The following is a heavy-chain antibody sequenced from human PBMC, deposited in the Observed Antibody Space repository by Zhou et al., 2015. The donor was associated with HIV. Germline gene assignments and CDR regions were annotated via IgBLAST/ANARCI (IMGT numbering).Heavy chain of an antibody. CDR2: NIPNFGVS. CDR1: GGTFSNYA. Sequence: QVQLVQSGAEVKKPGSSVKVSCKASGGTFSNYAISWVRQAPGHGLEWVGRNIPNFGVSNYAQKFQDRVTITADKSTGTAYMELSSLRSDDTAVYYCAGHFLSDTRIRSRPWTWAQGTLVTVSS. J-gene: IGHJ4*02. V-gene: IGHV1-69*09. CDR3: AGHFLSDTRIRSRPWT. D-gene: IGHD1-1*01.